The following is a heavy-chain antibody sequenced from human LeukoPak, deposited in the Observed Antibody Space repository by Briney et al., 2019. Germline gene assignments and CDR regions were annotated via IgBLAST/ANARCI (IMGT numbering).Heavy chain of an antibody. CDR2: IYYSGST. CDR1: GGSISSGGYS. J-gene: IGHJ3*02. CDR3: ATYRYSGSYGFNAFDI. Sequence: PSQTLSLTCAVSGGSISSGGYSWSWIRQPPGKGLEWIGYIYYSGSTNYNPSLKSRVTISVDTSKNQFSLKLSSVTAADTAVYYCATYRYSGSYGFNAFDIWGQGTMVTVSS. V-gene: IGHV4-61*08. D-gene: IGHD1-26*01.